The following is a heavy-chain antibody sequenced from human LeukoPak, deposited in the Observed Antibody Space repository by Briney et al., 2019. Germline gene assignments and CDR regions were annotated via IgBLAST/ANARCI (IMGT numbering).Heavy chain of an antibody. Sequence: GGSLRLSCAASGFTFSSYAMSWVRQAPGKGLEWVSGISWNSGSIGYADSVKGRFTISRDNAKNSLYLQMNSLRAEDTALYYCAKSPAGSSWYYFDYWGQGTLVTVSS. V-gene: IGHV3-9*01. CDR1: GFTFSSYA. CDR3: AKSPAGSSWYYFDY. D-gene: IGHD6-13*01. CDR2: ISWNSGSI. J-gene: IGHJ4*02.